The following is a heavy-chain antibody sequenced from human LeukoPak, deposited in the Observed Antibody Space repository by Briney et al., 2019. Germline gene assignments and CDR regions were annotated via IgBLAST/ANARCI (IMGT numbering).Heavy chain of an antibody. D-gene: IGHD6-19*01. Sequence: GGSLRLSCAASGFTFSSYSMNWVRQAPGKGLEWVSSISSSSSYIYYADSVKGRFTISRDNAKNSLYLQMNSLRAEDTAVYYCARDSAMGSGWFHDYWGQGTLVTVSS. J-gene: IGHJ4*02. V-gene: IGHV3-21*01. CDR3: ARDSAMGSGWFHDY. CDR1: GFTFSSYS. CDR2: ISSSSSYI.